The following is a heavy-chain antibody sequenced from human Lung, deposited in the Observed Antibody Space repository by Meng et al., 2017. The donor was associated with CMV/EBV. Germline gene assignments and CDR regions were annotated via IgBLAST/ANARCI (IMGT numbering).Heavy chain of an antibody. CDR2: ISSSGTTI. V-gene: IGHV3-11*01. CDR1: GFTFSDYF. CDR3: ARDRTGDCSSTSCYNYYYYYGMDV. Sequence: GGSLRLXXAASGFTFSDYFMSWIRQAPGKGLEWVSYISSSGTTIYYADSVKGRFTISRDNGKSSLFLQMNSLRVEDTAVYYCARDRTGDCSSTSCYNYYYYYGMDVWGEGTXVTVAS. D-gene: IGHD2-2*02. J-gene: IGHJ6*04.